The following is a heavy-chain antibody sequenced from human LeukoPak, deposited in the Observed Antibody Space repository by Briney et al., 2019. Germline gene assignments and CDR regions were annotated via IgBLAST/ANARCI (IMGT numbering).Heavy chain of an antibody. D-gene: IGHD6-19*01. V-gene: IGHV4-30-4*01. CDR2: IYYSGST. CDR1: GGSISSGDYY. CDR3: ARQNSVAGTSFDY. J-gene: IGHJ4*02. Sequence: PSQTLSLTCTVSGGSISSGDYYWSWIRQPPGKGLEWIGYIYYSGSTYYNPSLKSRVTISVDTSKNQFSLKLSSVTAADTAVYYCARQNSVAGTSFDYWGQGTLVTVSS.